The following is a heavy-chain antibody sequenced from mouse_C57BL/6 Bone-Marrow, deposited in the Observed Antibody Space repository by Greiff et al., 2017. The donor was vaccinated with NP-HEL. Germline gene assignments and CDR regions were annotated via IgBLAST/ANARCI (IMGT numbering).Heavy chain of an antibody. CDR2: ISYDGSN. D-gene: IGHD2-4*01. J-gene: IGHJ3*01. CDR1: GYSITSGYY. Sequence: EVKVEASGPGLVKPSQSLSLTCSVTGYSITSGYYWNWLRQFPGNKLEWMGYISYDGSNNYNPSLKNRIPITRDTTKKQCFLNLNSVTTEDTATDYCARVWNYDYGFAYWGQGTLVTVSA. V-gene: IGHV3-6*01. CDR3: ARVWNYDYGFAY.